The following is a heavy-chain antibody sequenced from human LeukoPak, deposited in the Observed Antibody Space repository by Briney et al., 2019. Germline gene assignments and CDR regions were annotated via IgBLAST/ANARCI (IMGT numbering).Heavy chain of an antibody. J-gene: IGHJ4*02. CDR2: IYYSGST. CDR1: GGSISSYY. V-gene: IGHV4-59*07. D-gene: IGHD5-24*01. Sequence: SDTLSLTCTVSGGSISSYYWSWIRQPLGKGLEWIGYIYYSGSTNYNPSLKSRVTISVDTSKNQFSLKLSSVTAADTAVYYCARGDGYNRPFDYWGQGTLVTVSS. CDR3: ARGDGYNRPFDY.